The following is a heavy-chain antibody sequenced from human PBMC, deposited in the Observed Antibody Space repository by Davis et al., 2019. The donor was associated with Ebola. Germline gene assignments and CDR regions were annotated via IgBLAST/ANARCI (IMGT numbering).Heavy chain of an antibody. J-gene: IGHJ4*02. CDR1: GGSISNYY. CDR3: ARTDRVCSGGTCYSGNDFDY. D-gene: IGHD2-15*01. CDR2: IYSSGGT. Sequence: GSLRLSCIVSGGSISNYYWSWIRQPPGKGLEWIGYIYSSGGTEYNPSLKTRVMMSVDTSKNQFSLKLSSVTAADTAVYYCARTDRVCSGGTCYSGNDFDYWGQGTLVTVSS. V-gene: IGHV4-59*01.